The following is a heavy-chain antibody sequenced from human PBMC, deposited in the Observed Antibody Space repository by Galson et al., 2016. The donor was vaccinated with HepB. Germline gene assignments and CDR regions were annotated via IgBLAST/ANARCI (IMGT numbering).Heavy chain of an antibody. D-gene: IGHD1-1*01. CDR1: GFSFSSHS. J-gene: IGHJ4*02. V-gene: IGHV3-30*04. CDR2: ISYDGSYK. CDR3: ARDMFSPGIPDY. Sequence: SLRLSCAASGFSFSSHSMHWARQAPGKGLEWVALISYDGSYKYYADSVQGRFSISRDNSKNTLYLQMYSLRAEDTALYYCARDMFSPGIPDYWGQGTLVTVSS.